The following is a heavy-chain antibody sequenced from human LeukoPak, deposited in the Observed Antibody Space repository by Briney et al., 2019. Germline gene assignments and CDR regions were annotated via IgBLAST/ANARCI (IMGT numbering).Heavy chain of an antibody. CDR1: GYTLTDSS. J-gene: IGHJ4*02. CDR3: AAKTFGHSYVSSGDLDF. CDR2: FDPEHGET. V-gene: IGHV1-24*01. D-gene: IGHD3-22*01. Sequence: ASVKVSCKVSGYTLTDSSIHWVRQAPGQGLEWLGGFDPEHGETIYAQKFRGRVTMTEDTSTHTAYMELSSLKSDDTALYYCAAKTFGHSYVSSGDLDFWGQGTLSPSPQ.